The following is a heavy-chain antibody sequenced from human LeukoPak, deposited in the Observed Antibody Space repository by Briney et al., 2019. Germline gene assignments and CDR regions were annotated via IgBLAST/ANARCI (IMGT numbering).Heavy chain of an antibody. V-gene: IGHV4-59*08. CDR1: GGSISSHY. CDR2: IYFTGNT. Sequence: SETLSLTCTVSGGSISSHYWSWIRQPPGRGPEWIGYIYFTGNTNYNPFFKSRLTMSIDTAKNQFSLKLSSVTAADTAVYYCARQEMATIPYYYYYGMDVWGQGTTVTVSS. J-gene: IGHJ6*02. CDR3: ARQEMATIPYYYYYGMDV. D-gene: IGHD5-24*01.